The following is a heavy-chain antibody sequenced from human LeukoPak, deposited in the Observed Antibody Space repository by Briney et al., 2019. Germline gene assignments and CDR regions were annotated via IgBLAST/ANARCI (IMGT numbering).Heavy chain of an antibody. Sequence: SETLSLTCGVHGGSFSGYYWSWIRQPPGKGLEWIGDINHRGSTNYKPSLKSRVTISVDTSKNQYSLKLSSVTAADTAVYYCVAYYYDSNGHYFVDYWGQGTLVTVSS. CDR1: GGSFSGYY. CDR3: VAYYYDSNGHYFVDY. D-gene: IGHD3-22*01. V-gene: IGHV4-34*01. CDR2: INHRGST. J-gene: IGHJ4*02.